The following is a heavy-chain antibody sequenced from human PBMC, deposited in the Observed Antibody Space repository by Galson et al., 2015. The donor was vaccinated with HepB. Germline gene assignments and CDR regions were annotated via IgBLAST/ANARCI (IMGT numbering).Heavy chain of an antibody. V-gene: IGHV1-69*13. CDR3: ARLRTDIVVIPAAIQDSYCHGMDV. D-gene: IGHD2-2*02. CDR2: IIPIFGTA. J-gene: IGHJ6*04. CDR1: GDIFSNYA. Sequence: SVKVSCKASGDIFSNYAISWVRQAPGQGLEWMGGIIPIFGTANYAQKFQGRVTITADEPTTTAYMELSSLRSEDTAVYYCARLRTDIVVIPAAIQDSYCHGMDVCGEGTTVTVSS.